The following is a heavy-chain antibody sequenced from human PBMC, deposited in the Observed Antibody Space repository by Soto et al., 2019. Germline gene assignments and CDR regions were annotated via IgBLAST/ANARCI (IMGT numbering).Heavy chain of an antibody. CDR3: ARVPGGIAVAGSFDY. V-gene: IGHV1-69*13. CDR1: GGTFSSYA. J-gene: IGHJ4*02. CDR2: IIPIFGTA. Sequence: ASVKVSCKASGGTFSSYAISWVRQAPGQGLEWMGGIIPIFGTANYAQKFQGRVTITADESTSTAYMELSSLRSEDTAVYYCARVPGGIAVAGSFDYWGQGTLVTVS. D-gene: IGHD6-19*01.